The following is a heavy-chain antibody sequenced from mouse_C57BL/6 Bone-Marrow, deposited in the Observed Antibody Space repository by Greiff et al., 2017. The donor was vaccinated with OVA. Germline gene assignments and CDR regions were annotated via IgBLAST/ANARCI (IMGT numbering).Heavy chain of an antibody. CDR3: TTWGYYGSSYWFAY. D-gene: IGHD1-1*01. CDR2: IDPENGDT. CDR1: GFNIKDDY. Sequence: EVHLVESGAELVRPGASVKLSCTASGFNIKDDYMHWVKQRPEQGLEWIGWIDPENGDTEYASKFQGKATITADTSSNTAYLQLSSLTSEDTAVDYCTTWGYYGSSYWFAYWGQGTLVTVSA. J-gene: IGHJ3*01. V-gene: IGHV14-4*01.